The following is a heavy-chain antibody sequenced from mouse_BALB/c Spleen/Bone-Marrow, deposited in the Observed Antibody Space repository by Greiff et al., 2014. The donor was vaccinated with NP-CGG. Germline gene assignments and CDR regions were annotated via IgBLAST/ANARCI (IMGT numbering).Heavy chain of an antibody. J-gene: IGHJ4*01. CDR3: ARYYYAMDY. Sequence: QVQLKQSGAELARPGASVKLSCKASGYTFTSYWMQWVKQRPGQGLEWIGAIYPGDGDTRYTQKFKGKATLTADKSSSTAYMQLSSVASEDYAVYWCARYYYAMDYWGQGTSVTVSS. CDR2: IYPGDGDT. V-gene: IGHV1-87*01. CDR1: GYTFTSYW.